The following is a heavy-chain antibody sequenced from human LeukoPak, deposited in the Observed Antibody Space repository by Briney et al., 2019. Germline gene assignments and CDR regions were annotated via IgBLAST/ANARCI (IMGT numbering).Heavy chain of an antibody. V-gene: IGHV3-7*01. Sequence: PGGSLRLSCAASGFTFSNFWMSWVRQAPGKGLEWVANIKQDGGENFYVDSVKGRFTISRDNAKNTLYLQMSSLRAEDTAVYYCARDSRTRAFDYWGQGTLVTVSS. J-gene: IGHJ4*02. CDR3: ARDSRTRAFDY. CDR1: GFTFSNFW. CDR2: IKQDGGEN.